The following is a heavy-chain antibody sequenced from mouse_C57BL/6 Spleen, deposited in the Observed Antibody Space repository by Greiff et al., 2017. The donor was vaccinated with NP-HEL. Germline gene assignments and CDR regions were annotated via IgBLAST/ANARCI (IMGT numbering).Heavy chain of an antibody. Sequence: QVQLKQPGAELVRPGSSVKLSCKASGYTFTSYWMDWVKQRPGQGLEWIGNIHPSDSETHYNQKFKDKATLTVDKSSSTAYMQLSSLTSEDSAVYYCARLLRDAMDYWGQGTSVTVSS. CDR3: ARLLRDAMDY. J-gene: IGHJ4*01. CDR1: GYTFTSYW. CDR2: IHPSDSET. D-gene: IGHD2-4*01. V-gene: IGHV1-61*01.